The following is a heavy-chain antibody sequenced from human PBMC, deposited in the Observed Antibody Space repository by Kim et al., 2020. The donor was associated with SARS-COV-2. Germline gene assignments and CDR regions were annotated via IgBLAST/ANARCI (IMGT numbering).Heavy chain of an antibody. Sequence: KGRFTISRDNAKNSLYLQMNSLRAEDTAVYYCARRAHCSGGSCYAGYFDYWGQGTLVTVSS. J-gene: IGHJ4*02. V-gene: IGHV3-11*06. CDR3: ARRAHCSGGSCYAGYFDY. D-gene: IGHD2-15*01.